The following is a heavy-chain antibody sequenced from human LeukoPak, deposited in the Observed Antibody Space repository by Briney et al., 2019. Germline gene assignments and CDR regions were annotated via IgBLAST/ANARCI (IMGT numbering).Heavy chain of an antibody. V-gene: IGHV5-51*01. J-gene: IGHJ4*02. Sequence: KVGESLKISCKGSGYIFTNYWIGWVRQVPGKGLEWMGIIYPGDSDTRYSPSFQGQVIISADKSISTAYLQWSSLKASDTAMYYCARRSAAAPDYWGQGTLVTVSS. CDR3: ARRSAAAPDY. CDR1: GYIFTNYW. CDR2: IYPGDSDT. D-gene: IGHD6-25*01.